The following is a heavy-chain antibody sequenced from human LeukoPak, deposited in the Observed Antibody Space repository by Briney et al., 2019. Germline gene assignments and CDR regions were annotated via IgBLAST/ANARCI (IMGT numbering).Heavy chain of an antibody. CDR2: VRNKTKSYTT. J-gene: IGHJ4*02. CDR3: AKPSSSWYWVEDGYFDY. CDR1: GFTFSDHY. V-gene: IGHV3-72*01. Sequence: PGGSLRLSCAASGFTFSDHYMDWVRQAPGKGLEWVGRVRNKTKSYTTEYAASVKGRFTVSRDDSKNSLYLQMNSLKIEDTAVYYCAKPSSSWYWVEDGYFDYWGQGTLVTVSS. D-gene: IGHD6-13*01.